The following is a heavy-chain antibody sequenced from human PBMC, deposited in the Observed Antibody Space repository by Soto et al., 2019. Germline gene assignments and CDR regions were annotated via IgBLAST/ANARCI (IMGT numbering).Heavy chain of an antibody. V-gene: IGHV4-39*01. CDR2: IYYSGST. CDR3: ARPEYRSPSGAFDI. D-gene: IGHD6-6*01. Sequence: QLQLQESGPGLVEPSETLSLTCTVSGDSISSSSYYWGWIRQPPGKGLEWIGSIYYSGSTYYNPSVTLRVTISVDTSKTEFSLKLGSVTAAYTAVYYCARPEYRSPSGAFDIWGQGTMVTVSS. CDR1: GDSISSSSYY. J-gene: IGHJ3*02.